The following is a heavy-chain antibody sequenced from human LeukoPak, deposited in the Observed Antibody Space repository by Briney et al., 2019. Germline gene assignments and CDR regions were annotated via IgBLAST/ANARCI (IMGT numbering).Heavy chain of an antibody. CDR1: GFTFSSYW. J-gene: IGHJ3*01. CDR3: ARGSTYDFWSGDALDA. V-gene: IGHV3-23*01. D-gene: IGHD3-3*01. CDR2: ISGSAEKT. Sequence: GGSLRLSCAASGFTFSSYWMSWVRQAPGKGLEWVSSISGSAEKTYYADSVKGRFTISRDSSQKILNLQMNNLRVEDTATYYCARGSTYDFWSGDALDAWGQGTMVTVAS.